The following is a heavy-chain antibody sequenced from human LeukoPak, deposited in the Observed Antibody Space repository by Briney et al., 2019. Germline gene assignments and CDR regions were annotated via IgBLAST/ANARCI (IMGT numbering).Heavy chain of an antibody. CDR2: IYSGDST. D-gene: IGHD5-18*01. CDR3: AKNSKDTAMVDFDY. V-gene: IGHV3-53*01. J-gene: IGHJ4*02. Sequence: GGSLRLSCAASGFSVGTNYMSWVRQAPGKGLEWVSVIYSGDSTYYADSVKGRFTISRDNSKNTLYLQMNSLRAEDTAVYYCAKNSKDTAMVDFDYWGQGTLVTVSS. CDR1: GFSVGTNY.